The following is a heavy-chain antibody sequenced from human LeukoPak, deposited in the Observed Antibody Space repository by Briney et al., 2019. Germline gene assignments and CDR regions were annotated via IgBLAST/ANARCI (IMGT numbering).Heavy chain of an antibody. V-gene: IGHV4-59*01. CDR3: ARVGSYAFDI. J-gene: IGHJ3*02. CDR2: IHYSGSI. Sequence: SETLSLTCTDPGGSIGSYYWSWIRQPPGRGLEWIGYIHYSGSINSNPSLKSRVTISVDTSKNQFSLRLSSVTTADTAVYYCARVGSYAFDIWGQGTMVTVSS. CDR1: GGSIGSYY.